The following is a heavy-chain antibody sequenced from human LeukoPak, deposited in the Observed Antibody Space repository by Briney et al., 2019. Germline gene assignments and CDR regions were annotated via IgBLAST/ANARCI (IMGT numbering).Heavy chain of an antibody. D-gene: IGHD6-13*01. CDR2: IYTSGST. J-gene: IGHJ5*02. CDR1: GGSISSGSYY. Sequence: SQTLSLTCTVSGGSISSGSYYWSWIRQPAGKGLEWIGRIYTSGSTNYNPSLKSRVTISVDTSKNQFSLKLSSVTAADTAVYYCARVGSSSWYSYYWFDPWGQGTLVTVSS. CDR3: ARVGSSSWYSYYWFDP. V-gene: IGHV4-61*02.